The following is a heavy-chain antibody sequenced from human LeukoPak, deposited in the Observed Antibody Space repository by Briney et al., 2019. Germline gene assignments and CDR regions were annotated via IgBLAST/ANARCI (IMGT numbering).Heavy chain of an antibody. CDR2: LSYDGSDK. V-gene: IGHV3-30*04. CDR1: GFSFSSFS. J-gene: IGHJ4*02. CDR3: AGDPSRIAVAGGRLDY. D-gene: IGHD6-19*01. Sequence: GRSLRLSCVASGFSFSSFSIHWVRQAPGKGLEWVAFLSYDGSDKYYADSVVGRFTISRDNSKNTVYLEVNRPTHEDTAVYYCAGDPSRIAVAGGRLDYWGQGTPVIVSS.